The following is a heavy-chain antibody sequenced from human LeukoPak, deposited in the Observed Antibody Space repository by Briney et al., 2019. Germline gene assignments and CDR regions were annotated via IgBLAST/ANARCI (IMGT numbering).Heavy chain of an antibody. CDR1: GFTFSSYG. Sequence: AGGSLRLSCAASGFTFSSYGMHWVRQAPGKGLEWVAVIWYDGSNKYYADSVKGRFTISRDNSKNTLYLQMNSLRAEDTAVYYCAGAYSGYASPFDYWGQGTLVTVSS. J-gene: IGHJ4*02. V-gene: IGHV3-33*01. CDR2: IWYDGSNK. CDR3: AGAYSGYASPFDY. D-gene: IGHD5-12*01.